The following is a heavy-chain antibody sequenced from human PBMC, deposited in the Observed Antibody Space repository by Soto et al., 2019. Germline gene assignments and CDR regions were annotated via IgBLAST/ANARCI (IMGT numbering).Heavy chain of an antibody. J-gene: IGHJ3*02. CDR3: AADDSSIFDAFDI. D-gene: IGHD3-22*01. Sequence: EVQLLESGGGLVQPGGSLRLSCAASGFTFSSYAMSWVRQAPGKGLGWVSAISGSGGSTYYADSVKGRFTISRDNSKNTLYLQMNSLRAEDTAVYYCAADDSSIFDAFDIWGQGTMVTVSS. V-gene: IGHV3-23*01. CDR2: ISGSGGST. CDR1: GFTFSSYA.